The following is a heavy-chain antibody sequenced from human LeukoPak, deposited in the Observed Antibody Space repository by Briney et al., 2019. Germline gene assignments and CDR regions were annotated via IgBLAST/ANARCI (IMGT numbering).Heavy chain of an antibody. CDR1: VGTFSSYA. CDR3: ARAMATVVKSYYYYGMDV. CDR2: IIPIFGTA. Sequence: SVKVSCKASVGTFSSYAISWVRQAPGQGLEWMGGIIPIFGTANYAQKFQGRVTITADESTSTAYMELSSLRSEDTAVYYCARAMATVVKSYYYYGMDVWGQGTTVTVSS. D-gene: IGHD4-23*01. J-gene: IGHJ6*02. V-gene: IGHV1-69*01.